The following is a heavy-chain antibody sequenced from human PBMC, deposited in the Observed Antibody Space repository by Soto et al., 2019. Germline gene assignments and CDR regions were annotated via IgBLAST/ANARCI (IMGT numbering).Heavy chain of an antibody. J-gene: IGHJ5*02. CDR2: ISYDGSNK. CDR1: GFTFSSYG. Sequence: GGSLRLSCAASGFTFSSYGMHWVRQAPGKGLEWVAVISYDGSNKYYADSVKGRFTISRDNSKNTLYLQMNSLRAEDTAVYYCARGPSKVVVVAATYNWFDPWGQGTLVTVSS. V-gene: IGHV3-30*03. CDR3: ARGPSKVVVVAATYNWFDP. D-gene: IGHD2-15*01.